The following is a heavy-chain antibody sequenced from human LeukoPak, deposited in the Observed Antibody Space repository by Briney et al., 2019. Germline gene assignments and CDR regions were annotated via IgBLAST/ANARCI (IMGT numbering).Heavy chain of an antibody. V-gene: IGHV7-4-1*02. D-gene: IGHD1-26*01. CDR2: INTNTGNP. CDR1: GYTFTSYA. CDR3: ARVGYSGSYSPSLDYYYYYYMDV. Sequence: GASVKVSCKASGYTFTSYAMNWVRQAPGQGLGWMGWINTNTGNPTYAQGFTGRFVFSLDTSVSTAYLQISSLKAEDTAVYYCARVGYSGSYSPSLDYYYYYYMDVWGKGTTVTVSS. J-gene: IGHJ6*03.